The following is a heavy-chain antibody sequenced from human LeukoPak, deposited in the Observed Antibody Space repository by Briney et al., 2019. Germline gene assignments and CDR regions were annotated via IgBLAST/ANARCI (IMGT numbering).Heavy chain of an antibody. V-gene: IGHV1-18*01. CDR2: ISVCNDNT. Sequence: GASVKVSCKASGYTFSSYGIGWVRQAPGQGLEWMGWISVCNDNTNYAQRFQGRVTMTTDTSTNTAYMELRGLRSDDTAIYFCARVVIVAATEVPYYFDYWGQGALVTVSS. J-gene: IGHJ4*02. CDR1: GYTFSSYG. CDR3: ARVVIVAATEVPYYFDY. D-gene: IGHD2-15*01.